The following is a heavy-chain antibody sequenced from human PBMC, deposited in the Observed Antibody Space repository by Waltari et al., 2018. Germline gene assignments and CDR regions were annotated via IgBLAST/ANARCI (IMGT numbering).Heavy chain of an antibody. CDR2: ISGSGSTI. CDR3: AGLSSVDY. V-gene: IGHV3-48*03. J-gene: IGHJ4*02. Sequence: EVQLVESGGGLVQPGGSLRLSCAASGFTFSSYEMNWVRQAPGKGLGWVSYISGSGSTIYGADSVKGRFTISRDNAKNSLYLQMNSLRAEDTAVYYCAGLSSVDYWGQGTLVTVSS. CDR1: GFTFSSYE.